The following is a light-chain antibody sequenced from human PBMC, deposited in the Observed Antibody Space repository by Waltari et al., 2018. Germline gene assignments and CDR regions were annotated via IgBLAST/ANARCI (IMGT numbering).Light chain of an antibody. CDR2: KAS. Sequence: DIQMTQSPSTVSASIGDRVTITCRASQSVNSWLAWYQQKPGKAPKLLIYKASNLDSGVPSRFSGGGSGTEFTLTISSLQPDDFATYYCQQYNSYSLWTFGQGTKVEIK. CDR3: QQYNSYSLWT. J-gene: IGKJ1*01. CDR1: QSVNSW. V-gene: IGKV1-5*03.